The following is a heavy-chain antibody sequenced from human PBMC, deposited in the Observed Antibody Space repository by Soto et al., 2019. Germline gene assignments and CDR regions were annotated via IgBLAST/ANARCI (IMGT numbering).Heavy chain of an antibody. J-gene: IGHJ6*02. Sequence: GASVKVSCKASGYTFTSYYMHWVRQAPGQGLEWMGIINPSGGSTSYAQKFQGRVTMTRDTSTSTVYMELSSLRSEDTAVYYCARDIVATIKDLEYYGMDVWGQGTTVTVSS. V-gene: IGHV1-46*01. CDR2: INPSGGST. CDR1: GYTFTSYY. CDR3: ARDIVATIKDLEYYGMDV. D-gene: IGHD5-12*01.